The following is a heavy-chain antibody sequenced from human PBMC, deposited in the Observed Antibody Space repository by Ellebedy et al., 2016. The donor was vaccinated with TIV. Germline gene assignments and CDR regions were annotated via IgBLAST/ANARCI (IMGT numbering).Heavy chain of an antibody. CDR1: GYSFTNYW. J-gene: IGHJ4*02. V-gene: IGHV5-51*01. CDR3: ARRRRSYSSSDLDS. Sequence: GESLKISCKTSGYSFTNYWIGWVRQMPGKGLEWMGIIYPPNSDTKYSPSFQGQVTISADRSTTTAYLQWSSLRASDTAMYYCARRRRSYSSSDLDSWGQGTLVTVSS. D-gene: IGHD6-6*01. CDR2: IYPPNSDT.